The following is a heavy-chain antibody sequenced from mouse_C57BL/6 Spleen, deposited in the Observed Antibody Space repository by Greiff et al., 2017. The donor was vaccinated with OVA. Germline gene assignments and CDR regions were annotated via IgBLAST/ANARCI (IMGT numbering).Heavy chain of an antibody. V-gene: IGHV1-55*01. CDR2: IYPGSGST. D-gene: IGHD1-1*01. CDR1: GYTFTSYW. CDR3: AGYYGSSYENWAHFDY. J-gene: IGHJ2*01. Sequence: QVQLQQPGAELVKPGASVKMSCKASGYTFTSYWITWVKQRPGQGLEWIGDIYPGSGSTNYNEKFKSKATLTVDTSSSTAYMQLSSLTSEDSAVYDGAGYYGSSYENWAHFDYWGQGTTLTVSS.